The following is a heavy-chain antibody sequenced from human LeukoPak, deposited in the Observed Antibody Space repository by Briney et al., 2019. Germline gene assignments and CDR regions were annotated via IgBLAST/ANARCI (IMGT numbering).Heavy chain of an antibody. J-gene: IGHJ5*02. CDR3: ARLYYYDSSGYLYNWFDP. CDR1: GFTFSSYE. Sequence: GGSLRLSCAASGFTFSSYEMNWVRQAPGKGLEWVSYISSSGSTIYYADSVKGRFTISRDNAKNSLYLQMNSLRAEDTAVYYCARLYYYDSSGYLYNWFDPWGQGTLVTVSS. D-gene: IGHD3-22*01. CDR2: ISSSGSTI. V-gene: IGHV3-48*03.